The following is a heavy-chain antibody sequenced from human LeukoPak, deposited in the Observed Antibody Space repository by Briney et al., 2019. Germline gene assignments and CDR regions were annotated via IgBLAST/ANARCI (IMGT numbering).Heavy chain of an antibody. Sequence: SETPSLTCTVSGGSISSYYWSWIRQPPGKGLEWIGYIYYSGSTTYNPSLTSRVTISVDTSKNQFSLKLSSVTAADTAVYYCARASIAAAGPGPHFYFDYWGQGTLVTVSS. D-gene: IGHD6-13*01. CDR3: ARASIAAAGPGPHFYFDY. V-gene: IGHV4-59*01. CDR1: GGSISSYY. J-gene: IGHJ4*02. CDR2: IYYSGST.